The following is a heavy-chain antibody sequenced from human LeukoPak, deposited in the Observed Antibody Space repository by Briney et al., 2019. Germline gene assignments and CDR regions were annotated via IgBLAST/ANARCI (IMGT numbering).Heavy chain of an antibody. J-gene: IGHJ3*02. D-gene: IGHD4-11*01. CDR1: GFTFSSYA. CDR2: ISGSGGST. CDR3: AKDLAVTTPFDAFDI. Sequence: PGGSLRLSCAASGFTFSSYAMTWVRQAPGKGLEWVSAISGSGGSTYYADSVKGRLTISRDNSKNTLYLQMNSLRAEDTAVYYCAKDLAVTTPFDAFDIWGQGTMVTVSS. V-gene: IGHV3-23*01.